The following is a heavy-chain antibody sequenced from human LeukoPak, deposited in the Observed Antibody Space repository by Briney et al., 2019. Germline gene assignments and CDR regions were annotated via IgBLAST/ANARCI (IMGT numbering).Heavy chain of an antibody. J-gene: IGHJ4*02. V-gene: IGHV3-21*01. Sequence: GGSLRLSCAASGFTVSGYSMNWVRQAPGKGLEWVSSISSSSSYIYYADSVKGRFTISRDNAKNSLYLQMNSLRAEDTAVYYCARREVPAAMLGYWGQGTLVTVSS. CDR3: ARREVPAAMLGY. CDR1: GFTVSGYS. CDR2: ISSSSSYI. D-gene: IGHD2-2*01.